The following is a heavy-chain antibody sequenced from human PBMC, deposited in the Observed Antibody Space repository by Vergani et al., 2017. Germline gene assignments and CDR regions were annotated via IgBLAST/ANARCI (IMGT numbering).Heavy chain of an antibody. CDR3: ARAAPGIAVAGSYYFDY. V-gene: IGHV1-2*04. Sequence: QVQLVQSGAEVKKPGASVKVSCKASGYTFTGYYMHWVRQAPGQGLEWMGWINPNSGGTNYAQKFQGWVTMTRDTSISTAYMELSRLISDDTAVYYCARAAPGIAVAGSYYFDYWGQGTLVTVSS. CDR2: INPNSGGT. CDR1: GYTFTGYY. D-gene: IGHD6-19*01. J-gene: IGHJ4*02.